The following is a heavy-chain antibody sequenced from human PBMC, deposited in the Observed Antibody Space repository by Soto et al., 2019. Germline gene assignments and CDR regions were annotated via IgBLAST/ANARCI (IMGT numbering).Heavy chain of an antibody. J-gene: IGHJ4*02. Sequence: QVQLVESGGGVVQPGRSLRLSCAASGFTFSSYAMHWVRQAPGKGLEWVAVISYDGSNKYYADSVKGRFTISRDNSKNTLYLQMNRPRAEGTAVYYCARDKSPYSSGWHNRHFDYWGQRTLVTVSS. D-gene: IGHD6-19*01. CDR2: ISYDGSNK. CDR3: ARDKSPYSSGWHNRHFDY. V-gene: IGHV3-30-3*01. CDR1: GFTFSSYA.